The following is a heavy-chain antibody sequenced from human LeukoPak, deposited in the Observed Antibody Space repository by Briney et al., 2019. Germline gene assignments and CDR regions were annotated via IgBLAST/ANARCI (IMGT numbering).Heavy chain of an antibody. CDR1: GFTFSSYS. CDR2: ITSSSSDI. Sequence: PGGSLRLSCAASGFTFSSYSMNWVRQAPGKGLEWVSSITSSSSDIYYADSVKGRFTISRDNTKNSLYLQMNSLRAEDTAVYYCASWDRYSGGYLEAFDIWGQGTMVTVSS. J-gene: IGHJ3*02. CDR3: ASWDRYSGGYLEAFDI. D-gene: IGHD1-26*01. V-gene: IGHV3-21*01.